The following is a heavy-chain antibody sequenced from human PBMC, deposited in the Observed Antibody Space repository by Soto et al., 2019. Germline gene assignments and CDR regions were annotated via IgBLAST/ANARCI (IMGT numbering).Heavy chain of an antibody. Sequence: PSETLSLTWAVSGGSISSGGYSWSWIRQPPGKGLEWIGYIYHSGSTYYNPSLKSRVTTSVDTSKNQFSLRLTSVIAADTAVYYCARGPWNADFDFWGQGIVVTVSS. CDR1: GGSISSGGYS. V-gene: IGHV4-30-2*01. J-gene: IGHJ4*02. D-gene: IGHD1-1*01. CDR2: IYHSGST. CDR3: ARGPWNADFDF.